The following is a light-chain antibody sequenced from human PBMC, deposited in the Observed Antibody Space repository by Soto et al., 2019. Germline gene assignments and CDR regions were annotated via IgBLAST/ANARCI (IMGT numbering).Light chain of an antibody. CDR3: QQYDDLPTT. J-gene: IGKJ5*01. Sequence: DIQMSLSPSSLSASVGDRVTITCQASQDIKNYLNWYQQKSGKAPKLLINDAYNLETGVPSRFSGSGSGTHFSFTINSLQPEDFATYYCQQYDDLPTTFGLGTRLEIK. CDR2: DAY. V-gene: IGKV1-33*01. CDR1: QDIKNY.